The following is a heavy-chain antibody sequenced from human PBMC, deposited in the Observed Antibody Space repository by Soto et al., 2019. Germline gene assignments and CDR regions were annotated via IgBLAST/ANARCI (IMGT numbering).Heavy chain of an antibody. CDR3: ARDRPIRGDYYYYYGMDV. CDR2: IYYSGGT. V-gene: IGHV4-30-4*01. CDR1: GGSISSGDYY. Sequence: SSETLSLTCTVSGGSISSGDYYWSWIRQPPGKGLEWIGYIYYSGGTYYNPSLRSRVTISVDTSKNQFSLKLSSVTAADTAVYYCARDRPIRGDYYYYYGMDVWGQGTTVTVSS. J-gene: IGHJ6*02.